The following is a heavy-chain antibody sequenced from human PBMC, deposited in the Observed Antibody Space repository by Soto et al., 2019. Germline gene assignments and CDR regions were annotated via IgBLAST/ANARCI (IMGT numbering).Heavy chain of an antibody. D-gene: IGHD3-16*01. Sequence: GASVKVSCKASGYTFTSYGISWVRQAPGQGLEWMGGIIPIFGTANYAQKFQGRVTITADESTSTAYMELSSLRSEDTAVYYCAREGVRGMDVWGQGTTVTVSS. J-gene: IGHJ6*02. CDR1: GYTFTSYG. CDR2: IIPIFGTA. CDR3: AREGVRGMDV. V-gene: IGHV1-69*13.